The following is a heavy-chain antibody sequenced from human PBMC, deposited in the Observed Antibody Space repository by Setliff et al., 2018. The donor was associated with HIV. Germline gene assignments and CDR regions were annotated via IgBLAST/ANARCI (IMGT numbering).Heavy chain of an antibody. CDR1: GFTFSSYA. J-gene: IGHJ6*02. CDR3: TMAPRLASTYGVDV. Sequence: PGGSLRLSCAASGFTFSSYAMSWVRQAPGKGLEWVSAISGSGGSTYYADSVRGRFTISRDDSNNTLYLQMSTLRVDDTAVYYCTMAPRLASTYGVDVWGQGTTVTVS. D-gene: IGHD2-21*01. V-gene: IGHV3-23*01. CDR2: ISGSGGST.